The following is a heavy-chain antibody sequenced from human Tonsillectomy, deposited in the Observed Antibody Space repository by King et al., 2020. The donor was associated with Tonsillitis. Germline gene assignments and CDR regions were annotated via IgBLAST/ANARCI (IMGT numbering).Heavy chain of an antibody. J-gene: IGHJ6*02. CDR2: IYSGGST. CDR1: GFTVSSNY. D-gene: IGHD3-22*01. CDR3: AREPVVITTGGMDV. Sequence: VQLVESGGGLIQPGGSLRLSCAASGFTVSSNYMSWVRQAPGKGLEWVSVIYSGGSTYYADSVKGRFTISRDNSKNTLYLQMNSLRAEDTAVYYCAREPVVITTGGMDVWGQGTTVTVSS. V-gene: IGHV3-53*01.